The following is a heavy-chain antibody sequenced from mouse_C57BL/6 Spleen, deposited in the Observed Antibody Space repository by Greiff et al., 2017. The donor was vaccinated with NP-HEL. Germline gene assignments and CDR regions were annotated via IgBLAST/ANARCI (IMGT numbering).Heavy chain of an antibody. CDR3: ARDRYSNTPLDY. CDR1: GFTFSSYA. J-gene: IGHJ2*01. V-gene: IGHV5-4*01. CDR2: ISDGGSYT. Sequence: DVKLVESGGGLVKPGGSLKLSCAASGFTFSSYAMSWVRQTPEKRLEWVATISDGGSYTYYPDNVKGRFTISRDNAKNNLYLQMSHLKSEDTAMYYCARDRYSNTPLDYWGQGTTLTVSS. D-gene: IGHD2-5*01.